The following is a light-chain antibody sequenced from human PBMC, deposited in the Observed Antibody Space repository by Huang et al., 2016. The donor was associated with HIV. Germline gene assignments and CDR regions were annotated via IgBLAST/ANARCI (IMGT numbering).Light chain of an antibody. Sequence: DIQMTQSPSTLSASVGDRVTITCRASQTISSWLAWYQQKPGKAPKLLIYGASSWESGVPSRFSGSGSGTEFTLTISSLQPDDFATYYCQQYNSYPYTFGQGTKLEIK. CDR2: GAS. J-gene: IGKJ2*01. CDR1: QTISSW. V-gene: IGKV1-5*01. CDR3: QQYNSYPYT.